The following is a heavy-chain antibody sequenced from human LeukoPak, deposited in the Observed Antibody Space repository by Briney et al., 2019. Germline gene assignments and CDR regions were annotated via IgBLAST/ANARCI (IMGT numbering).Heavy chain of an antibody. D-gene: IGHD3-10*01. CDR2: IYTSGTT. Sequence: SSETLSLTCTVSGGSISSGNYYWSWIRQPAGKGLEWIGRIYTSGTTDYNPSLKSRVTISVDTSKNQFSLKLNSVTAADTAVYYCARGRRNSIGLIRGARAYSWFDPWGQGTLVTVSS. V-gene: IGHV4-61*02. J-gene: IGHJ5*02. CDR3: ARGRRNSIGLIRGARAYSWFDP. CDR1: GGSISSGNYY.